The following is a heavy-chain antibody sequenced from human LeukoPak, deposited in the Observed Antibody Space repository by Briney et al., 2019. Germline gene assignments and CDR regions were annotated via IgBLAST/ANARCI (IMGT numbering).Heavy chain of an antibody. J-gene: IGHJ4*02. CDR2: IYYSGST. V-gene: IGHV4-59*01. D-gene: IGHD6-13*01. CDR1: GGSISIYY. Sequence: SETLSLTCTVSGGSISIYYWSWIRQPPGKGLEWIGYIYYSGSTNYNPSLKSRVTISVDTSKNQFSLKLSSVTAADTAVYYCARESIAAPGTIAYWGQGTLVTVSS. CDR3: ARESIAAPGTIAY.